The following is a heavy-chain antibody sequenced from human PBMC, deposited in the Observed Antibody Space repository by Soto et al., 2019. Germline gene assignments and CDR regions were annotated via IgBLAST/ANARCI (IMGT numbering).Heavy chain of an antibody. D-gene: IGHD1-26*01. CDR1: GFTFSSYA. J-gene: IGHJ4*02. CDR2: INNGGST. Sequence: PGGSLRLSCAASGFTFSSYAMSWVRQAPGKGLEWVSTINNGGSTYYADSVKGRFTISRDNSKNTLYLQVNSLRAEDTAVYYCAKWRGGSYREYYFDYWGQGTLVTVSS. V-gene: IGHV3-23*01. CDR3: AKWRGGSYREYYFDY.